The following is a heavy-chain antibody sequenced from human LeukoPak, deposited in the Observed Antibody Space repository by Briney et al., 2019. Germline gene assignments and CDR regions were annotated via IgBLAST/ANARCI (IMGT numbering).Heavy chain of an antibody. CDR2: INWNGGST. D-gene: IGHD3-10*01. CDR1: GFTFSSYA. V-gene: IGHV3-20*04. J-gene: IGHJ3*02. CDR3: ARDDYYGSGSLNAFDI. Sequence: GGSLRLSCAASGFTFSSYAMSWVRQAPGKGLEWVSGINWNGGSTGYADSVKGRFTISRDNAKNSLYLQMNSLRAEDTALYYCARDDYYGSGSLNAFDIWGQGTMVTVSS.